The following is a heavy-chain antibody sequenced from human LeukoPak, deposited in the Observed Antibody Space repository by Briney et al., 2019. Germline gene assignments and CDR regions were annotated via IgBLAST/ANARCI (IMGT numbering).Heavy chain of an antibody. CDR1: GFTSSSYW. J-gene: IGHJ4*02. V-gene: IGHV3-7*03. Sequence: PGGSLRLSCAASGFTSSSYWLSWVRQAPGEGREWVAHIKQDGSEKYYVDSVKGRFTISRDNAKDSLYLQMNSLRAEGAGVYCCAGGEYQLPGDDWGQGTLVTVSS. CDR2: IKQDGSEK. CDR3: AGGEYQLPGDD. D-gene: IGHD2-2*01.